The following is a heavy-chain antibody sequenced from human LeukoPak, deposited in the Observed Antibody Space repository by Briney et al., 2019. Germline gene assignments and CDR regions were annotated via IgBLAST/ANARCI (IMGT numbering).Heavy chain of an antibody. CDR2: IYYSGST. D-gene: IGHD3-9*01. V-gene: IGHV4-59*01. Sequence: PSETLSLTCTVSGGSISSYYWGWIRQPPGKGLEWIGYIYYSGSTNYNPSLKSRVTISVGTSKNQFSLKLSSVTAADTAVYYCARASYDILTGYYYFDYWGQGTLVTVSS. CDR3: ARASYDILTGYYYFDY. CDR1: GGSISSYY. J-gene: IGHJ4*02.